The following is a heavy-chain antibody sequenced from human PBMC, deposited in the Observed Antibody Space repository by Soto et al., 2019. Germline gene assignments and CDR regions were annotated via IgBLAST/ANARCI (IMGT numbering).Heavy chain of an antibody. CDR3: ARDPPYYDILTGYLGFDQ. J-gene: IGHJ4*02. D-gene: IGHD3-9*01. Sequence: GSLRLSCAASGFTFSSYSMNWVRQAPGKGLEWVSSISSSSSYIYYADSVKGRFTISRDNAKNSLYLQMNSLRAEDTAVYYCARDPPYYDILTGYLGFDQSGQGTLVTVSS. V-gene: IGHV3-21*01. CDR2: ISSSSSYI. CDR1: GFTFSSYS.